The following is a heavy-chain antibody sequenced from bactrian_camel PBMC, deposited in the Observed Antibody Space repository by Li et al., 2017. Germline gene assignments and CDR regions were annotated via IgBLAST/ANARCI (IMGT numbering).Heavy chain of an antibody. Sequence: HVQLVESGGGEVQPGGSRRLACRAPQRYPVSMYCMMWFRQAPGQEREGIASIAANGKTTYVDSVKGRFTISRDGTDNILYLDMDNLNPEDTAMYGCAGSLSGVATPVIHEPASIATGARGPRSPSP. CDR3: AGSLSGVATPVIHEPASIAT. D-gene: IGHD4*01. CDR1: QRYPVSMYC. CDR2: IAANGKTT. J-gene: IGHJ4*01. V-gene: IGHV3-2*01.